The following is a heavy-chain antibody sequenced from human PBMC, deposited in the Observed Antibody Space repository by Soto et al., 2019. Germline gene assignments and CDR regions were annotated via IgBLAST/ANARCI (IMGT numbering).Heavy chain of an antibody. J-gene: IGHJ6*02. CDR2: IFWDDDK. CDR3: THHGYYSYGMDV. CDR1: GFSLSTSGVG. V-gene: IGHV2-5*02. Sequence: QITLKESGPTLVKPTQTLTLTCTFSGFSLSTSGVGVGWIRQPPGEALEWLALIFWDDDKRYSPSLKSRLTITKDTSKNQVVLTMTNMDPVDAATYYCTHHGYYSYGMDVWGQGTTVTVSS.